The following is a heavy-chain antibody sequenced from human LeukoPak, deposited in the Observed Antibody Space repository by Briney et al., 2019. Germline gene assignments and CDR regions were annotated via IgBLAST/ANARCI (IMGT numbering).Heavy chain of an antibody. CDR2: IYYSGST. CDR1: GGSISSYY. V-gene: IGHV4-59*08. J-gene: IGHJ4*02. D-gene: IGHD5-18*01. CDR3: ASGTLDVDTAMQSDY. Sequence: SETLSLTCTVSGGSISSYYWSWIRQPPGKGLEWIGYIYYSGSTNYNPSLKSRVTISVDTSKNQFSLKLSSVTAADTAVYYRASGTLDVDTAMQSDYWGQGTLVTVSS.